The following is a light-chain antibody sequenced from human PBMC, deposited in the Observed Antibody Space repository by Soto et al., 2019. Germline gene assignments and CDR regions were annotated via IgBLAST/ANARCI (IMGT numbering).Light chain of an antibody. CDR3: KQYYRAPHT. V-gene: IGKV4-1*01. CDR2: CAS. Sequence: DIVMTQSPDSVAVSLGERATINCKSSQSVLLRTDNKNYLAWYQHKSGQPPNLLIYCASTRESGVPDSCSGSGSGTNFTLNISRLEAEDVAVYYCKQYYRAPHTFGQGTKLEIK. J-gene: IGKJ2*01. CDR1: QSVLLRTDNKNY.